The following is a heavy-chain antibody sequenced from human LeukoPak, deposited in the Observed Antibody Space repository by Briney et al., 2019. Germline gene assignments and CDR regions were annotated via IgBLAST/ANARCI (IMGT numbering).Heavy chain of an antibody. D-gene: IGHD6-13*01. CDR1: GGTFSIYA. Sequence: WASVNVSCKSSGGTFSIYAISWVRQAPGQGLEWMGRIIPILGIANYAQKFQGRVTITADKSTSAAYMELSSLRSEDTAVYYCATRDSSSTSYYYYYGMDVWGQGTTVTVS. J-gene: IGHJ6*02. CDR3: ATRDSSSTSYYYYYGMDV. V-gene: IGHV1-69*04. CDR2: IIPILGIA.